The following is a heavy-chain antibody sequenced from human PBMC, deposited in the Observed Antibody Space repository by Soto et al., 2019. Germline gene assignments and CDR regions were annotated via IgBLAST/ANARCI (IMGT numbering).Heavy chain of an antibody. V-gene: IGHV1-69*06. Sequence: SVKVSCKASGGTFSSYAISWVRQAPGQGLEWMGGIIPIFGTANYAQKFQGRVTITADKSTSTAYMELSSLRSEDTAVYYCATGNYDILTGYYKTFDYWGQGTLVTVS. CDR2: IIPIFGTA. D-gene: IGHD3-9*01. J-gene: IGHJ4*02. CDR3: ATGNYDILTGYYKTFDY. CDR1: GGTFSSYA.